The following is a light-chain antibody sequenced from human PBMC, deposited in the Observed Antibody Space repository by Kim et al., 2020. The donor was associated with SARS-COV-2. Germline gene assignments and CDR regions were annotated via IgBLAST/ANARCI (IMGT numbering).Light chain of an antibody. V-gene: IGKV3-20*01. CDR1: QSVSSSY. Sequence: EIVLTQSPGTLSLSPGERATLSCRASQSVSSSYLAWYQQKPGQAPRLLIYGASSRATGIPDRFSGSGSGTDFTLTISRLEPEDFAVYSCQQYGSSPYTFGQGTKLE. CDR2: GAS. CDR3: QQYGSSPYT. J-gene: IGKJ2*01.